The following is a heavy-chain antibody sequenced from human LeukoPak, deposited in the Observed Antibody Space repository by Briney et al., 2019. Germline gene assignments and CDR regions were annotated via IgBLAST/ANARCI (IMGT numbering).Heavy chain of an antibody. V-gene: IGHV7-4-1*02. J-gene: IGHJ4*02. CDR3: ASGDSMVRGDRYYFDY. CDR1: GYTFTSYA. D-gene: IGHD3-10*01. Sequence: ASVKVSCKASGYTFTSYAMNWVRQAPGQGLEWMGWIDTHTGNPTYAQGFTGRFVFSLDTSVSTAYLQISSLKAEDTAVYYCASGDSMVRGDRYYFDYWGQGTLVTVSS. CDR2: IDTHTGNP.